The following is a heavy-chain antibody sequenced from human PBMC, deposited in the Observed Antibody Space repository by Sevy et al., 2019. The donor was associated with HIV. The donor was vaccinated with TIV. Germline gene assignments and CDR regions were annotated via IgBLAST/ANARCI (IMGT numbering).Heavy chain of an antibody. CDR1: GFTFSSYG. J-gene: IGHJ4*02. CDR2: ISYDGSNK. D-gene: IGHD6-19*01. CDR3: AKDLVGYSSGWTGIDY. V-gene: IGHV3-30*18. Sequence: GESLKISCAASGFTFSSYGMHWVRQAPGKGLEWVAVISYDGSNKYYADSVKGRFTISRDNSKNTLYLQMNSLRAEDTAVYYCAKDLVGYSSGWTGIDYWGQGTLVTVSS.